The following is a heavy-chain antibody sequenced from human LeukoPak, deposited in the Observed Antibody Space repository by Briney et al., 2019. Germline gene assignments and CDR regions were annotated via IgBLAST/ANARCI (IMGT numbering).Heavy chain of an antibody. CDR3: ATYCSSTSCDPQFDY. J-gene: IGHJ4*02. V-gene: IGHV4-34*01. D-gene: IGHD2-2*01. CDR1: GGSFSGYY. Sequence: PSETLSLTCAAYGGSFSGYYWSWIRQPPGKGLEWIGEINHSGSTNYNPSLKSRVTISVDTSKNQFSLKLSSVTAADTAVYYCATYCSSTSCDPQFDYWGQGTLVTVSS. CDR2: INHSGST.